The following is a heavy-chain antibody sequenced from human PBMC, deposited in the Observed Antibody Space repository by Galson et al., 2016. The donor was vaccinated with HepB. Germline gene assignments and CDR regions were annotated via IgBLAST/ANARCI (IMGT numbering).Heavy chain of an antibody. CDR1: GYTFTSFG. J-gene: IGHJ4*02. CDR3: ARDAGFGLDD. Sequence: QSGAEVKKPGAAVKVSCKASGYTFTSFGLSWVRQAPGQGLEWMGWISGYNGQAIYAQKLQGRVNMTTDASTTTVYMELTSLTSDDTAVYYCARDAGFGLDDWGQGTVVIVSS. CDR2: ISGYNGQA. D-gene: IGHD3-10*01. V-gene: IGHV1-18*01.